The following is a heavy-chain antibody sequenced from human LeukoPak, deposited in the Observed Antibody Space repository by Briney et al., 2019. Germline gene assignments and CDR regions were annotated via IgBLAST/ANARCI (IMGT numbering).Heavy chain of an antibody. D-gene: IGHD1-26*01. CDR2: IYSDGYT. CDR1: GLIVSSNY. CDR3: TRGGAGYLFDY. V-gene: IGHV3-53*01. J-gene: IGHJ4*02. Sequence: GGSLRLSCAVSGLIVSSNYMSWVRQAPGKGLEWVSTIYSDGYTYYAGSVKGRFTISRDNSKKTLYLQMNSLRAEDTAVYYCTRGGAGYLFDYWGQGTLVTVSS.